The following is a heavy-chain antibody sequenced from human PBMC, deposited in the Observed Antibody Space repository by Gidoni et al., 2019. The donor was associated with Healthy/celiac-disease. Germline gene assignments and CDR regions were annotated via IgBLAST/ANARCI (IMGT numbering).Heavy chain of an antibody. Sequence: QVQLQESGPGLVKPSETLSLTCTVSGGSISSYYWSWIRQPPGKGLEWIGYIYYSGSTNYNPSLKSRVTISVDTSKNQFSLKLSSVTAADTAVYYCARVITGTGLCMDVWGQGTTVTVSS. J-gene: IGHJ6*02. CDR3: ARVITGTGLCMDV. D-gene: IGHD1-7*01. CDR1: GGSISSYY. CDR2: IYYSGST. V-gene: IGHV4-59*01.